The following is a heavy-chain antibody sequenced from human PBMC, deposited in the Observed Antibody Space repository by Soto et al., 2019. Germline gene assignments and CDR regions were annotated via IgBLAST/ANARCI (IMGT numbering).Heavy chain of an antibody. D-gene: IGHD2-8*01. CDR2: IYYSGST. J-gene: IGHJ6*02. CDR1: GGSISSSSYY. CDR3: ARDGAYCTNGVCYTYGMDV. V-gene: IGHV4-39*01. Sequence: QLQLQESGPGLVKPSETLSLTCTVSGGSISSSSYYWGWIRQPPGKGLEWIGSIYYSGSTYYNPALKSRVTISVDTSKNQFSLKLSSVTAADTAVYYCARDGAYCTNGVCYTYGMDVWGQGTTVTVSS.